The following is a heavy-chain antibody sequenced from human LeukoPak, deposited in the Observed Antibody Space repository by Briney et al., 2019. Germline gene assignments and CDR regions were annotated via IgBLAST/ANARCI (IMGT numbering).Heavy chain of an antibody. CDR2: IYYSGST. Sequence: SETLSLTCTVSGGSISSYYWSWIRQPPGKRLEWIGYIYYSGSTNYNPSLKSRVTISVDTSKNQFSLKLRTVTAADTAVYYCARDEYNWFDPSGQGTLVTVSS. CDR1: GGSISSYY. J-gene: IGHJ5*02. V-gene: IGHV4-59*01. CDR3: ARDEYNWFDP.